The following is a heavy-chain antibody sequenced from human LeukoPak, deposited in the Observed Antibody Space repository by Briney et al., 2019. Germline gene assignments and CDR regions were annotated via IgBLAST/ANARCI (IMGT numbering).Heavy chain of an antibody. CDR1: GYTFTGYY. D-gene: IGHD6-6*01. CDR3: ARVHIAARPGTYYYYYYMDV. CDR2: INPNSGGT. V-gene: IGHV1-2*02. J-gene: IGHJ6*03. Sequence: ASVKVSCKASGYTFTGYYMRWVRQAPGQGLEWMGWINPNSGGTNYAQKFQGRVTMTRDTSISTAYMELSRLRSDDTAVYYCARVHIAARPGTYYYYYYMDVWGKGTTVTVSS.